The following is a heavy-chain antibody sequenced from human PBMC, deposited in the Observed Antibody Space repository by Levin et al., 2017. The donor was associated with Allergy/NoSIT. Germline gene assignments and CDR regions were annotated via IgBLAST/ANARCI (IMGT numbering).Heavy chain of an antibody. CDR1: GFTLGSYG. CDR2: ILYDGGSK. Sequence: GGSLRLSCAVSGFTLGSYGMHWVRQAPGKGLEWMAVILYDGGSKYNADSVKGRFTISRDTSRNTLYLQMDSLRVEDTAVYYCARAFRTYGDYHAFDIWGQGTLIIVSS. D-gene: IGHD4-17*01. CDR3: ARAFRTYGDYHAFDI. J-gene: IGHJ3*02. V-gene: IGHV3-30*19.